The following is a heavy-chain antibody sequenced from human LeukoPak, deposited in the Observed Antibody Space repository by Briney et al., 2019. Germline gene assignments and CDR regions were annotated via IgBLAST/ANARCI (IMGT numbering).Heavy chain of an antibody. V-gene: IGHV4-59*02. J-gene: IGHJ2*01. CDR3: ARGWYGGNYWYFDL. D-gene: IGHD4-23*01. CDR2: VYYSGST. CDR1: GGSVNSYY. Sequence: SETLSLTCTVSGGSVNSYYWSWIRQPPGNGLEWIVCVYYSGSTNYNPSLKSRVTISVDTSKNQFSLNLTSVTAADTAVYYCARGWYGGNYWYFDLWGRGTLVTVSS.